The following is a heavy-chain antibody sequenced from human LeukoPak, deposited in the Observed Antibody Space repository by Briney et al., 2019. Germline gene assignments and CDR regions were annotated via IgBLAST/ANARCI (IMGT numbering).Heavy chain of an antibody. J-gene: IGHJ4*02. Sequence: PGGSLRLSCAASGFTFSDYYMNWVRQAPGKGLEWVSTTNSDDITRSYADFVAGRFTISRDNAHNSLYLQMNSLRPEDTAVYYCARDRGWSKIDYWGQGTLVTVSS. CDR3: ARDRGWSKIDY. D-gene: IGHD6-19*01. CDR1: GFTFSDYY. CDR2: TNSDDITR. V-gene: IGHV3-11*01.